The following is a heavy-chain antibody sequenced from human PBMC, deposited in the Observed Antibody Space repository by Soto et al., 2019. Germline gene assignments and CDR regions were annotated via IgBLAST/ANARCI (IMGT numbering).Heavy chain of an antibody. D-gene: IGHD3-10*01. CDR1: GFTFSSYS. J-gene: IGHJ6*02. Sequence: EVQLVESGGGLVKPGGSLRLSCAASGFTFSSYSMNWVRQAPGKGLEWVSSISSSSSYIYYADSVKGRFTISRDNAKNSLLLQMNSLITEDKAVYYYATRNKGVNNYYYGMDVWGQGTTVTVSS. CDR3: ATRNKGVNNYYYGMDV. CDR2: ISSSSSYI. V-gene: IGHV3-21*01.